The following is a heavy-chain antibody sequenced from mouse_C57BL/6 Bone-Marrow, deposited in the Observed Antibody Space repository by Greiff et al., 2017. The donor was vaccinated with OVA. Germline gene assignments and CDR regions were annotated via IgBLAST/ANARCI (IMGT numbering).Heavy chain of an antibody. CDR1: GYTFTSYW. Sequence: QVQLQQPGAELVKPGASVKLSCKASGYTFTSYWMHWVKQRPGQGLEWIGMIHPNSGSTNYNEKFKSKATLTVDKSSSTAYMQLSSLTSEDSAVDYCARAYSNYERFAYWGQGTLVTVSA. J-gene: IGHJ3*01. V-gene: IGHV1-64*01. CDR3: ARAYSNYERFAY. CDR2: IHPNSGST. D-gene: IGHD2-5*01.